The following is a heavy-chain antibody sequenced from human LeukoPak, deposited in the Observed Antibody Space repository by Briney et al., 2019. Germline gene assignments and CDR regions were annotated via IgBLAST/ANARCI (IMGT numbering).Heavy chain of an antibody. V-gene: IGHV1-18*01. CDR2: ISAYNGNT. J-gene: IGHJ4*02. D-gene: IGHD1-1*01. Sequence: ASVKVSCKASGYTFTSYGISWVRQAPGQGLEWMGWISAYNGNTNYAQKLQGRVTMTTDTSTSTAYMELRSLRSDDTSVYYCARDRRYNWNDGGWYFDYWGQGTLVSVSS. CDR3: ARDRRYNWNDGGWYFDY. CDR1: GYTFTSYG.